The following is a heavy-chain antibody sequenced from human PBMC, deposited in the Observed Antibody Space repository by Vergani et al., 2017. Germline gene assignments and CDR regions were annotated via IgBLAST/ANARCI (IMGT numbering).Heavy chain of an antibody. Sequence: EVQLVESGGGLVQPGRSLRLSCAASGFTFSSYWMSWVRQAPGKGLEWVANIKQDGSEKYYVDSVKGRFTISRDNAKNSLYLQMNSLRAEDTAVYYCAREVAAAGLPHYYYGMDVWGQGTTVTVSS. V-gene: IGHV3-7*01. J-gene: IGHJ6*02. D-gene: IGHD6-13*01. CDR2: IKQDGSEK. CDR1: GFTFSSYW. CDR3: AREVAAAGLPHYYYGMDV.